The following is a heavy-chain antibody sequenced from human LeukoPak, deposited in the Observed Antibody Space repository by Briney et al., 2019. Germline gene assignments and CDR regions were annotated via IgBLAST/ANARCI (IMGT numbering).Heavy chain of an antibody. V-gene: IGHV3-43*01. CDR3: AKPLQRYPTYYFDY. J-gene: IGHJ4*02. CDR1: GFTFDDYT. Sequence: PGGSLRLSCAASGFTFDDYTMHWVRQAPGKGLEWVSLISWDGGSTYYADSVKGRFTISRDNSKNTLYLQMNSLRAEDTAVYYCAKPLQRYPTYYFDYWGQGTLVTVSS. CDR2: ISWDGGST. D-gene: IGHD5-18*01.